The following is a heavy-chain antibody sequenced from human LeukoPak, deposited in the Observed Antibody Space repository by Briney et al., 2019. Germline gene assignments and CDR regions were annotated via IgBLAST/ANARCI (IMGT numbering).Heavy chain of an antibody. J-gene: IGHJ5*02. CDR1: GGSISSYY. CDR3: ARGGITIFGVVIKGFDP. Sequence: SETLSLTCTVSGGSISSYYWSWIRQPPGKGLEWIGYIYYSGSTNYTPSLKSRVTISVDASKNQFSLKLSSVTAADTAVYYCARGGITIFGVVIKGFDPWGQGTLVTVSS. V-gene: IGHV4-59*01. CDR2: IYYSGST. D-gene: IGHD3-3*01.